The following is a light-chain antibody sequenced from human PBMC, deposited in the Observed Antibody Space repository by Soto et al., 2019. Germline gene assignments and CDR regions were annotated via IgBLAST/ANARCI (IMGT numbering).Light chain of an antibody. CDR1: SIDIAPYNY. CDR3: SAYISSTHYV. Sequence: LIPPASVTGSPGQSLTISCTGTSIDIAPYNYVSWYQQHPGKAPKLIIYEVRYRPSRISNRFSGSKSGNTASLTIYGLQVEEEADYYCSAYISSTHYVLGTGTEVTVV. CDR2: EVR. J-gene: IGLJ1*01. V-gene: IGLV2-14*01.